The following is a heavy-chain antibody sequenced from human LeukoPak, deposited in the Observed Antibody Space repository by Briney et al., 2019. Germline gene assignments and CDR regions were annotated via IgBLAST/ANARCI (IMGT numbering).Heavy chain of an antibody. V-gene: IGHV3-21*04. D-gene: IGHD6-13*01. CDR3: ARASSSCHCSFDY. CDR2: ISSSSTYI. J-gene: IGHJ4*02. Sequence: KAGGSLRLSCAASGFTFSSYSMNWVRQAPGKGLEWVSSISSSSTYIYYADSLKGRFTISRDNAKNTLYLQMNSLRAEDTAVYYCARASSSCHCSFDYWGQGTLVTVSS. CDR1: GFTFSSYS.